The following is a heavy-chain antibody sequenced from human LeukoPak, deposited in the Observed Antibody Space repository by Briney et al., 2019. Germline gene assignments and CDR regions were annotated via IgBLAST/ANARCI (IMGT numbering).Heavy chain of an antibody. V-gene: IGHV3-49*04. CDR1: GFTFGDYA. CDR2: IRSKAYGGTT. Sequence: GRSLRLSCTASGFTFGDYAMSWVRQAPGKGLEWVGFIRSKAYGGTTEYAASVKGRFTISGDDSKSIAYLQMNSLKTEDTAVYYCTRDSSGYGDTFDYWGQGTLVTVSS. J-gene: IGHJ4*02. CDR3: TRDSSGYGDTFDY. D-gene: IGHD6-25*01.